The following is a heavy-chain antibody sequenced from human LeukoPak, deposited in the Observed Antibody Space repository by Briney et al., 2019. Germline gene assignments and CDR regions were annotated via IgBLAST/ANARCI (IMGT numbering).Heavy chain of an antibody. Sequence: PGGSLRLSCAASGFTFSSYAMSWVRQAPGKGLEWVSSITGSGANTFYADSVKGRFTISRDNSKNMLYLQMNSLRAEDTAIYYCAKHNSPNWYDYWGQGTLVTVSS. V-gene: IGHV3-23*01. D-gene: IGHD1-1*01. CDR1: GFTFSSYA. CDR2: ITGSGANT. CDR3: AKHNSPNWYDY. J-gene: IGHJ4*02.